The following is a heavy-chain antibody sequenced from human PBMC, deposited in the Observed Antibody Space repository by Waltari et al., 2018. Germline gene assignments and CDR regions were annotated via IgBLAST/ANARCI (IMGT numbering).Heavy chain of an antibody. CDR2: ISSSSSYI. CDR3: ARLSSSYYHDY. J-gene: IGHJ4*02. V-gene: IGHV3-21*01. D-gene: IGHD6-6*01. CDR1: GFPFSSYS. Sequence: EVQLVESGGGLVKPGGSLRLSCAASGFPFSSYSMNWVRQAPGKGLEWVSSISSSSSYIYYADSVKGRLTISRDNAKNSLYLQMNSLRAEDTAVYYCARLSSSYYHDYWGQGTLVTVSS.